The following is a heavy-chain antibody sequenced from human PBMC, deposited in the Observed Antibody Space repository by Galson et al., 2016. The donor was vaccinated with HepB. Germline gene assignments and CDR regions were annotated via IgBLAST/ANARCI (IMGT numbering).Heavy chain of an antibody. Sequence: SGAEVKKPGESLKISCKGSGYGFASYWIGWVRQMPEKGLEWMGMIFPGDSDTRYSPSFQGQVTISADKSISTAYLQWSSLKASDTAMYYCARQRGFSYGNYYYGMDVWGQGTTVTVSS. D-gene: IGHD5-18*01. CDR1: GYGFASYW. CDR3: ARQRGFSYGNYYYGMDV. V-gene: IGHV5-51*01. J-gene: IGHJ6*02. CDR2: IFPGDSDT.